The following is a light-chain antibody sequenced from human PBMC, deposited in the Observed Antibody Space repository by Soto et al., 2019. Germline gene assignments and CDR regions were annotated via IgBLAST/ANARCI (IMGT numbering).Light chain of an antibody. CDR1: QSVDND. J-gene: IGKJ4*01. V-gene: IGKV3D-15*01. CDR3: QQYNNWPLT. Sequence: EIVMTQSPATLSVSPGDRATLSCRASQSVDNDLAWYQQKPGQPPRLLIYDASTRATGIPAMFSGSQSGTEFTLTISSLLSEDFAVYFCQQYNNWPLTFGGGTKVETK. CDR2: DAS.